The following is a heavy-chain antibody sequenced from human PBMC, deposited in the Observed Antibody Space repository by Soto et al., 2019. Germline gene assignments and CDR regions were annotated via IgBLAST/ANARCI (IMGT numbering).Heavy chain of an antibody. Sequence: SETLSLTCAVSGGSISSSNWWSWVRQHPGKGLEWIGYIYYSGSTYYNPSLKSRVTISVDTSKNQFSLKLSSVTAADTAVYYCARDPRSGYDSSRYYYTGAFDLWGQGTMVTLS. J-gene: IGHJ3*01. V-gene: IGHV4-31*11. CDR1: GGSISSSNW. CDR3: ARDPRSGYDSSRYYYTGAFDL. CDR2: IYYSGST. D-gene: IGHD3-22*01.